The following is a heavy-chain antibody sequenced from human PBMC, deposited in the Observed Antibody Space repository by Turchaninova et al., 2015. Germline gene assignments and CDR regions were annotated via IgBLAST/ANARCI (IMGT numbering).Heavy chain of an antibody. CDR1: GGSVSGYY. Sequence: QVPLQQWGAGLLKPSETLSVTSAADGGSVSGYYWSCVRQPPGKGLEGIGDINHRGNTNYNPSLNSRVTISVDTSKNQFSLRLSSVTAADTAVYYCAREVWYSDSERHFDQWGQGTLITVSS. V-gene: IGHV4-34*01. J-gene: IGHJ5*02. CDR3: AREVWYSDSERHFDQ. D-gene: IGHD1-26*01. CDR2: INHRGNT.